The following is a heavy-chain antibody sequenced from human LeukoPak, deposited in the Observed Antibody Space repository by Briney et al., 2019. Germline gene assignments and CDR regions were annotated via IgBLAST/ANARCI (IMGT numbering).Heavy chain of an antibody. CDR1: GGSYSGYY. J-gene: IGHJ3*02. V-gene: IGHV4-30-4*08. CDR3: AREYTNYVAFDI. Sequence: SETLSLTCAVYGGSYSGYYWSWIRQPPGKGLEWIGYIYYSGSTYYNPSLKSRATISLDTSKNQFSLKLSSVTAADTAVYYCAREYTNYVAFDIWGQGTMVTVSS. CDR2: IYYSGST. D-gene: IGHD4-11*01.